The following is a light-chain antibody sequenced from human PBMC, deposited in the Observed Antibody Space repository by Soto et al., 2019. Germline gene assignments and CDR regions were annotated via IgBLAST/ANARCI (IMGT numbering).Light chain of an antibody. J-gene: IGLJ2*01. CDR3: TSWTTSTTMI. CDR1: SSDFGAYNF. Sequence: QSALTQPASVSGSPGQSITISCTGTSSDFGAYNFVSWYQQHPGKAPKLMLYDVNIRPSGVSKRCSGSKSGNTTSLTNSGLQAEDEADYYCTSWTTSTTMIFGGGTPLTVL. CDR2: DVN. V-gene: IGLV2-14*03.